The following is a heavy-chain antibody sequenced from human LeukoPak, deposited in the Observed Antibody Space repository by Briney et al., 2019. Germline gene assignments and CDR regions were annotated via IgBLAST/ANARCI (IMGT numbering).Heavy chain of an antibody. V-gene: IGHV1-46*01. CDR1: GYTFTSYY. J-gene: IGHJ3*02. CDR2: INPSGGST. Sequence: GASVKVSCKASGYTFTSYYMHWVRQAPGQGLEWMGIINPSGGSTSYAQKFQGRVTMTRDTSTSTVYMELSSLRSEDTAVYYCARDGLPLTNADAFDIWGQGTMVTVSS. CDR3: ARDGLPLTNADAFDI. D-gene: IGHD2-8*01.